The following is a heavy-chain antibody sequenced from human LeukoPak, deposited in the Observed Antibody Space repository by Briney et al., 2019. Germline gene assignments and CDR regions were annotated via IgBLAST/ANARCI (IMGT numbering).Heavy chain of an antibody. V-gene: IGHV4-38-2*01. Sequence: TSETLSLTCAVSGYSISSGYYWGWIWQPPGKGLEWVGSIYHSGSTYYNPSFKSRVTISVDTSKNQFSLKLSSVTAADTAVYYCARPSSDYYDSSGYSLWAFDIWGQGTMVTVSS. J-gene: IGHJ3*02. CDR3: ARPSSDYYDSSGYSLWAFDI. CDR2: IYHSGST. CDR1: GYSISSGYY. D-gene: IGHD3-22*01.